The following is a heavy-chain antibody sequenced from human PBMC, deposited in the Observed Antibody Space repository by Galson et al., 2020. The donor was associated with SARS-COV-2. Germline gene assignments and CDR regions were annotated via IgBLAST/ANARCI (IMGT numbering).Heavy chain of an antibody. CDR1: GGSISSSY. V-gene: IGHV4-59*01. J-gene: IGHJ6*02. Sequence: LETLSLTCTVSGGSISSSYWSWIRQPPGKGLEWIGYIYYSGSTNYNPSLTSRVPISVDTSTNQFSLKLSSVTAADTAVYYCATSPYSSGWAGVDYYGMDVWGQGTTVTVSS. CDR2: IYYSGST. D-gene: IGHD6-19*01. CDR3: ATSPYSSGWAGVDYYGMDV.